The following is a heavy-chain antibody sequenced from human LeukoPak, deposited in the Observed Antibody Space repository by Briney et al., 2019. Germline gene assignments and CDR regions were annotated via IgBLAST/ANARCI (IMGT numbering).Heavy chain of an antibody. D-gene: IGHD4-17*01. CDR2: ISWNSGNI. V-gene: IGHV3-9*01. CDR3: ARGADYGVNSAADY. CDR1: GFTFSSYA. J-gene: IGHJ4*02. Sequence: GGSLRLSCAASGFTFSSYAMHWVRQAPGKGLEWVSGISWNSGNIGYADSVKGRFTISRDNAKNSLYLQMNSLRAEDTAFYYCARGADYGVNSAADYWGQGTLVTVSS.